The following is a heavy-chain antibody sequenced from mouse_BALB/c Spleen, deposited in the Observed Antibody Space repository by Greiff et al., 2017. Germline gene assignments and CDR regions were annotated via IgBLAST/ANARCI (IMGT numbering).Heavy chain of an antibody. Sequence: QVHVKQSGPGLVQPSQSLSITCTVSGFSLTSYGVHWVRQPPGKGLEWLGVIWAGGSTNYNSALMSRLSISKDNSKSQVFLKMNSLQTDDTAMYYCARDRVYGNPFAYWGQGTLVTVSA. V-gene: IGHV2-9*02. CDR3: ARDRVYGNPFAY. CDR1: GFSLTSYG. CDR2: IWAGGST. J-gene: IGHJ3*01. D-gene: IGHD2-10*02.